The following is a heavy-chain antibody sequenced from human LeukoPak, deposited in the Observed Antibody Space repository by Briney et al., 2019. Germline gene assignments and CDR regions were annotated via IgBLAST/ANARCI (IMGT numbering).Heavy chain of an antibody. Sequence: SETLSLTCAVSGGSISSSNWWSWVRQPPGKGLEWIGEIYHSGSTNYNPSLKSRVTISVDKSKNQFSLKLSSVTAADTAVYYCARVFGSDYYDSITDYWGQGTLVTVSS. J-gene: IGHJ4*02. CDR3: ARVFGSDYYDSITDY. CDR2: IYHSGST. V-gene: IGHV4-4*02. CDR1: GGSISSSNW. D-gene: IGHD3-22*01.